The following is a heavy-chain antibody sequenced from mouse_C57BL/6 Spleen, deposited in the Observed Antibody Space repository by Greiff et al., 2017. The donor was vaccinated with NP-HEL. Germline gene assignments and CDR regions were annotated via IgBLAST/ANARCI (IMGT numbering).Heavy chain of an antibody. Sequence: EVQVVESGGGLVQPKGSLKLSCAASGFSFNTYAMNWVRQAPGKGLEWVARIRSKSNNYATYYADSVKDRFTISRDDSESMLYLQMNNLKTEATAMYYCVRHEGSSYYAMDYWGQGTSVTVSS. CDR2: IRSKSNNYAT. CDR3: VRHEGSSYYAMDY. D-gene: IGHD1-1*01. J-gene: IGHJ4*01. CDR1: GFSFNTYA. V-gene: IGHV10-1*01.